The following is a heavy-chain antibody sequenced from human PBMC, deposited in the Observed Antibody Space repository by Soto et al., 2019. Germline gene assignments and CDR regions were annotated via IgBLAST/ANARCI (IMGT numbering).Heavy chain of an antibody. V-gene: IGHV1-69*02. CDR1: GGTFSRYT. CDR2: IIPILGIA. D-gene: IGHD3-10*01. CDR3: ASNYYGSGSYYNEDYYYYYGMDV. J-gene: IGHJ6*02. Sequence: SVKVSCKASGGTFSRYTISWVRKAPGQGLEWMGRIIPILGIANYAQKFQGRVTITADKSTSTAYMELSSLRSEDTAVYYCASNYYGSGSYYNEDYYYYYGMDVWGQGTTVTVLL.